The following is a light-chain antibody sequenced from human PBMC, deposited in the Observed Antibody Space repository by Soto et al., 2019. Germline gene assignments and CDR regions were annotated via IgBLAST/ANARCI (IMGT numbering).Light chain of an antibody. V-gene: IGKV3D-15*01. CDR3: QQYNSYS. CDR1: QSVSSK. Sequence: ETVMTQSPSTLSVSPGERATLSCWASQSVSSKLAWYQQKPGQAPRLLIYGASTRATGIPARFSGSGSGTEFTLTISSLQSEDFATYYCQQYNSYSFGQGTKVDI. CDR2: GAS. J-gene: IGKJ1*01.